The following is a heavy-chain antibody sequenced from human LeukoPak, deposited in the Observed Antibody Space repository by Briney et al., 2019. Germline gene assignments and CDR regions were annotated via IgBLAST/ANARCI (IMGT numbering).Heavy chain of an antibody. J-gene: IGHJ4*02. V-gene: IGHV4-39*07. D-gene: IGHD3-16*01. CDR3: ASQKGGNTPFHY. CDR2: IYYSGNT. CDR1: GGSISSSNYY. Sequence: SETLSLTCTVSGGSISSSNYYWGWIRQPPGKGLEWIGSIYYSGNTYYNPSLKSRVTLSVDTSKNQFSLKLSSVTAADTAVYYCASQKGGNTPFHYWGQGTLVTVSS.